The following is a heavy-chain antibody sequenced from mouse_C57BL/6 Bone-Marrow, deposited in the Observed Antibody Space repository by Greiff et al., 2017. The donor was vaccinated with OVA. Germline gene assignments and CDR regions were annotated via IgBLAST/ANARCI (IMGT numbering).Heavy chain of an antibody. V-gene: IGHV1-82*01. J-gene: IGHJ1*03. CDR2: IYPGDGDT. Sequence: QVQLQQSGPELVKPGASVKISCKASGYAFSSSWMNWVKQRPGKGLEWIGRIYPGDGDTNYNGKFKGKATLTADKSSSTAYMQLSSLTSEDSAVYFCARESYYYGSSRYFDVWGTGTTVTVSS. CDR1: GYAFSSSW. CDR3: ARESYYYGSSRYFDV. D-gene: IGHD1-1*01.